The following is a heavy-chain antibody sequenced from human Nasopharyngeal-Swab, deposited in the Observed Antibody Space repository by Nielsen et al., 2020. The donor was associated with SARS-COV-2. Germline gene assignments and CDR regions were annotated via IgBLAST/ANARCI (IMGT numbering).Heavy chain of an antibody. CDR1: GFSFSSYA. J-gene: IGHJ6*02. CDR3: AKSIDPMGYGLDV. D-gene: IGHD3-10*01. CDR2: IYSGGSST. V-gene: IGHV3-23*03. Sequence: GALRLSCAAFGFSFSSYAMNWVRQAPGKGLEWVAIIYSGGSSTYFADSVKGRFTISRDDSSNTLYLQMSSLRAEDTAVYYCAKSIDPMGYGLDVWGLGTTVTVSS.